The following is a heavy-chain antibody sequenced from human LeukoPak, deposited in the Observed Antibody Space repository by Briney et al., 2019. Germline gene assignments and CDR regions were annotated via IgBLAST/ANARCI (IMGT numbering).Heavy chain of an antibody. D-gene: IGHD2-2*02. CDR3: AGGPLGYCSSTSCYSFDY. Sequence: GESLKISCKGSGYSFTSYWIAWVRQMPGKGLEWMGIIYPGDSDTRYSPSFQGQVTISADKSISTAYLQWSSLKASDTAMYYCAGGPLGYCSSTSCYSFDYWGQGTLVTVSS. J-gene: IGHJ4*02. V-gene: IGHV5-51*01. CDR2: IYPGDSDT. CDR1: GYSFTSYW.